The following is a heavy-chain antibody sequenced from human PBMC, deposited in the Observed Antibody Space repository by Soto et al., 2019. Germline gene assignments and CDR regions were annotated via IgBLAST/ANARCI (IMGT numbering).Heavy chain of an antibody. CDR1: GGTFSSYA. D-gene: IGHD6-19*01. J-gene: IGHJ5*02. CDR3: ARSPETAAGHSSGWYA. V-gene: IGHV1-69*13. Sequence: GASVKVSCKASGGTFSSYAISWVRQAPGQGLEWMGGIIPIFGTANYAQKFQGRVTITADESTSTAYMELSSLRSEDTAVYYCARSPETAAGHSSGWYACGQGTLVTVSS. CDR2: IIPIFGTA.